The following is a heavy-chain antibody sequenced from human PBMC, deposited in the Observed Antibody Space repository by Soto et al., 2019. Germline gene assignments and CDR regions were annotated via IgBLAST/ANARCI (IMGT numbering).Heavy chain of an antibody. CDR3: ARDLRTVGGYGYRPNHDAFDI. V-gene: IGHV4-30-4*01. CDR2: ILYSGSS. Sequence: QVQLQESGPGLVKPSQTLSLTCSVSGGSINSGEYYWTWIRQPPGKGLEWIGYILYSGSSYYSPSLESRVTISIDTSKNQFSLKLRSVTAADTAGYYCARDLRTVGGYGYRPNHDAFDIWGQGTMVIVSS. J-gene: IGHJ3*02. CDR1: GGSINSGEYY. D-gene: IGHD3-16*02.